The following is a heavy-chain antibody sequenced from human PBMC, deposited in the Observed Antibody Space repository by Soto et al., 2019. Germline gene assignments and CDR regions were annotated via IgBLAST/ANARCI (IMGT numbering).Heavy chain of an antibody. V-gene: IGHV3-53*01. Sequence: GGSLRLSCTASGLTVSSNYMSWVRQAPGKGLEWVSVIYSGGSTYYADSVKGRFTISRDNSKNTLYLQMNSLRAEDTAVYYCARENRWELDAFDIWGQGTMVTVSS. CDR1: GLTVSSNY. D-gene: IGHD1-26*01. J-gene: IGHJ3*02. CDR3: ARENRWELDAFDI. CDR2: IYSGGST.